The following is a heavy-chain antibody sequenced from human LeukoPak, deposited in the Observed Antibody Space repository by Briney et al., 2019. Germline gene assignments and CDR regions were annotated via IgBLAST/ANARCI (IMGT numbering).Heavy chain of an antibody. D-gene: IGHD3-16*02. Sequence: SETLSLTCTVSGGSISSYYWSWIRQPPGKGLEWIGYIYYSGSTNYNPSLKSRVTISVDTSKNQFSLKLSSVTAADTAVYYCARAPYDYVWGSYRSTYFDYWGQGTLVTVSS. CDR1: GGSISSYY. V-gene: IGHV4-59*01. CDR3: ARAPYDYVWGSYRSTYFDY. J-gene: IGHJ4*02. CDR2: IYYSGST.